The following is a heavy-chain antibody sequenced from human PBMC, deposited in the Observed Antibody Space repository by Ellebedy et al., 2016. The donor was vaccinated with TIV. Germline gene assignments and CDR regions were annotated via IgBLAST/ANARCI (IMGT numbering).Heavy chain of an antibody. V-gene: IGHV3-21*01. J-gene: IGHJ4*02. CDR2: ISSSSSYI. D-gene: IGHD3-10*01. CDR1: GFTFSSYS. Sequence: GESLKISCAASGFTFSSYSMNWVRQAPGKGLEWVSSISSSSSYIYYADSVKGRFNISRDNVKNSLYLQMNSLRAEDTAVYYCARGGWRFDYWGQGTLVTVSS. CDR3: ARGGWRFDY.